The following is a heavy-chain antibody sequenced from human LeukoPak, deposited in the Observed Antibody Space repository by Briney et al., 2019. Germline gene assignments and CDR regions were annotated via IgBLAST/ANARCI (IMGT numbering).Heavy chain of an antibody. CDR1: GGTFGSYA. V-gene: IGHV1-69*05. CDR2: IIPIFGTA. CDR3: ARDLEWSNGSAEYFQH. D-gene: IGHD3-3*01. Sequence: SVKVSCKASGGTFGSYAISWVRQAPGQGLEWMGGIIPIFGTANYAQKFQGRVTITTDESTSTAYMELSSLRSEDTAVYYCARDLEWSNGSAEYFQHWGLGTLVTVSS. J-gene: IGHJ1*01.